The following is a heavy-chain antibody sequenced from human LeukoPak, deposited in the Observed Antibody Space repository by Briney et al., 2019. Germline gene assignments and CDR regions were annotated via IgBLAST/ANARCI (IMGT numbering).Heavy chain of an antibody. CDR2: VSWDGDTT. CDR3: AKSSRKGDY. V-gene: IGHV3-43*01. J-gene: IGHJ4*02. Sequence: GGSLRLSCAASGFTFDDYIMHWVRQAPGKGLEWVSLVSWDGDTTYYADSVKGRFTISRDNSKNSLYLQMNSLRAEDTAVYYCAKSSRKGDYWGQGTLVTVSS. CDR1: GFTFDDYI. D-gene: IGHD1-14*01.